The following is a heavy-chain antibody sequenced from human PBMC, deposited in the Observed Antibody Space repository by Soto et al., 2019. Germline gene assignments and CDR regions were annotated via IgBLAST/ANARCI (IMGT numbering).Heavy chain of an antibody. V-gene: IGHV3-30*03. CDR3: VREDGKVGTNSAFDY. D-gene: IGHD1-26*01. CDR1: GFTFSGYG. J-gene: IGHJ4*02. Sequence: QVQLVESGGGVVQPGTSLRLSCAASGFTFSGYGVHWVRQAPGKGLEWVATISYDETATYYSDSVKGRFTISRDNSKNSLYLQMDRLRAEDTALYYCVREDGKVGTNSAFDYWGLGALVTVSS. CDR2: ISYDETAT.